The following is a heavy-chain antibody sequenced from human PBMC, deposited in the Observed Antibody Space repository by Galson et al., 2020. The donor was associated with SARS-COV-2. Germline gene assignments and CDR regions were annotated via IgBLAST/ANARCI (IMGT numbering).Heavy chain of an antibody. V-gene: IGHV2-26*03. CDR3: ARIGRFGEPVRFEY. CDR1: VFSLSNATMG. CDR2: IFSNDEK. D-gene: IGHD3-10*01. J-gene: IGHJ4*02. Sequence: KMAAPTLVKPTETLTLTYTISVFSLSNATMGVSWIRQPPGKALEWLAHIFSNDEKSYSTSLKSRLTISKDTSKSQVVLTMTNMDPVDTATYYCARIGRFGEPVRFEYWGQGTLVTVSS.